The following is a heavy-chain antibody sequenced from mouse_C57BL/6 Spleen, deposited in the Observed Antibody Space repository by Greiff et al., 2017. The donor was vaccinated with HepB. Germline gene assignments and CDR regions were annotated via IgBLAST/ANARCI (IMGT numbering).Heavy chain of an antibody. CDR3: ARLLSDYFDY. D-gene: IGHD1-1*01. J-gene: IGHJ2*01. V-gene: IGHV1-50*01. Sequence: QVQLQQPGAELVKPGASVKLSCKASGYTFTSYWMQWVKQRPGQGLEWIGEIDPSDSYTNYNQKFKGKATLTVDTSSSTAYMQLSSLTSEDSAVYYCARLLSDYFDYWGKGTTLTVSS. CDR2: IDPSDSYT. CDR1: GYTFTSYW.